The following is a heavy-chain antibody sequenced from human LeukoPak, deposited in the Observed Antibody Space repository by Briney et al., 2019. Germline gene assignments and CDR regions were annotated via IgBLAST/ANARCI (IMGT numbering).Heavy chain of an antibody. D-gene: IGHD6-6*01. CDR2: IYYSGST. CDR3: ARVGYSSSSSWFDP. CDR1: GFTFSSYA. V-gene: IGHV4-59*01. J-gene: IGHJ5*02. Sequence: GSLRLSGAASGFTFSSYAMSWIRQPPGKGLEWIGYIYYSGSTNYNSSLKSRATISVDTSKNQFSLKLSSVTAADTAVYYCARVGYSSSSSWFDPWGQGTLVTVSS.